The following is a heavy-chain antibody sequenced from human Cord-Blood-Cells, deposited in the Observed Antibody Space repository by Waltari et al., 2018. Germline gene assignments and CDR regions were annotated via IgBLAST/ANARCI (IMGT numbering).Heavy chain of an antibody. V-gene: IGHV1-2*04. J-gene: IGHJ3*02. CDR3: ARDNWEDAFDI. Sequence: QGTLVHSGAEVKKPRASVNVACKASGYTFTGYYMHWVRQAPGQGREWMGWINPNSGGTNYAQKFQGWVTMTRDTSISTAYMELSRLRSDDTAVYYCARDNWEDAFDIWGQGTMVTVSS. CDR2: INPNSGGT. D-gene: IGHD7-27*01. CDR1: GYTFTGYY.